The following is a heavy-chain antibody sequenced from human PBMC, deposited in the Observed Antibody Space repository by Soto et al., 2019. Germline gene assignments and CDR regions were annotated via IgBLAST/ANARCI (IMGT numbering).Heavy chain of an antibody. CDR1: GFAFNRYS. J-gene: IGHJ4*02. Sequence: QVLLVESGGGVVQPGRSVRLSCAASGFAFNRYSMYWVRQTPGKGLEWVAFISKDGSNKKYSDYVKGRFTISRDNSNNTLYLQMNSLRGDDTAVYYCARDYYDGRGSYFVSYFDFWGQGALVTVSS. CDR2: ISKDGSNK. V-gene: IGHV3-30-3*01. D-gene: IGHD3-22*01. CDR3: ARDYYDGRGSYFVSYFDF.